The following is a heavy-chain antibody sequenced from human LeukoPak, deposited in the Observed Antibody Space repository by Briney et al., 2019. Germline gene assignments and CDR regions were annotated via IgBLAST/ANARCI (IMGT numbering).Heavy chain of an antibody. D-gene: IGHD6-19*01. CDR2: IYPGDSET. V-gene: IGHV5-51*01. CDR3: ARRGSSGWHFYYFDY. J-gene: IGHJ4*02. Sequence: GESLKISLQGSGYSFTSYWIGRGRQMPGKGLEWIGIIYPGDSETRYSPSFQGQGTISVDKFISTAYLRWSSLKASDTAMYYCARRGSSGWHFYYFDYWGKGTLVTVSS. CDR1: GYSFTSYW.